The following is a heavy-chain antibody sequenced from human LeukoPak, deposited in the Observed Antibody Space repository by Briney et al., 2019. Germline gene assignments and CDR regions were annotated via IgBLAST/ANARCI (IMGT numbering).Heavy chain of an antibody. D-gene: IGHD6-13*01. CDR3: ARDIISGSSWYGY. CDR1: GYTFTGYY. Sequence: GASVKVSCKASGYTFTGYYMHWVRQAPGQGLEWMGWINPHSGGTNYAQKFQGRVTMTRDTSISTAYMELSRLRSDDTAVYYCARDIISGSSWYGYWGQGTLVTVSS. CDR2: INPHSGGT. J-gene: IGHJ4*02. V-gene: IGHV1-2*02.